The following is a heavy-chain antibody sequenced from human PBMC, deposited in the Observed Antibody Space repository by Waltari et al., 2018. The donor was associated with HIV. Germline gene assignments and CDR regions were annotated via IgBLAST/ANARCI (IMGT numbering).Heavy chain of an antibody. Sequence: QVQLVQSGAEVKKPGASVKVSCKASGYTFTSYDINWVRQATGQGLEWMGWSNPNRVNTGYAQKFQGRVTMTRNTSISTAYMELSSLRSEDTAVYYCARGLYGDTAMVYVYWGQGTLVTVSS. J-gene: IGHJ4*02. CDR1: GYTFTSYD. D-gene: IGHD5-18*01. CDR3: ARGLYGDTAMVYVY. CDR2: SNPNRVNT. V-gene: IGHV1-8*01.